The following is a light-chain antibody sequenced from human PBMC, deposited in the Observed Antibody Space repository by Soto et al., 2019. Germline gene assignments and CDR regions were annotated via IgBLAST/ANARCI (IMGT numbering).Light chain of an antibody. CDR3: PQYNNWPRT. J-gene: IGKJ1*01. CDR1: QSFNSIY. V-gene: IGKV3-20*01. CDR2: GAS. Sequence: EIVFTQSPGTLSLSPGERATLSCRASQSFNSIYLAWYQQKLGQAPRPVIYGASSRATGIPARVKCSGAGPACTRSISSLEPEDVEVDACPQYNNWPRTFSQGTQVDIK.